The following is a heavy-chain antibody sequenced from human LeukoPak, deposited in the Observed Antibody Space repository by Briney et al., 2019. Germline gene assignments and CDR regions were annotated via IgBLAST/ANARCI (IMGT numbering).Heavy chain of an antibody. D-gene: IGHD1-14*01. CDR2: ISAYNGNT. V-gene: IGHV1-18*01. J-gene: IGHJ6*02. CDR1: GYTFTSYG. Sequence: GASVKVSCKASGYTFTSYGISWVRQAPGQGLEWMGWISAYNGNTNYAQKLQGRVTMTTDTSTSTAYMELRSLRSDDTAVYYCARVGPDRPDYYYYGMDVWGQGTTVTVSS. CDR3: ARVGPDRPDYYYYGMDV.